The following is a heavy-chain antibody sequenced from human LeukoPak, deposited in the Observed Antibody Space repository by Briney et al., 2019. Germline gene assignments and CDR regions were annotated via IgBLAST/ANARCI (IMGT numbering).Heavy chain of an antibody. Sequence: GGSLRLSCAASGFTFSSYWMHWVRQAPGKGLVWVSRINGDGSSTSYADSVKGRFTISRDNAKNSLYLQMNSLRDEDTAVYFCARVNSGVEVAYYYYGMDVWGPGTTVTVSS. V-gene: IGHV3-74*01. J-gene: IGHJ6*02. CDR1: GFTFSSYW. CDR2: INGDGSST. D-gene: IGHD4-17*01. CDR3: ARVNSGVEVAYYYYGMDV.